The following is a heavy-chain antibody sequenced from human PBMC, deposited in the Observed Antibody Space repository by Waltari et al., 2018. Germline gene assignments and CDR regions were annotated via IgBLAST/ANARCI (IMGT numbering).Heavy chain of an antibody. CDR2: TYYRSKWYF. J-gene: IGHJ5*02. Sequence: QVQLQESGPGLVKPSQTLFLTCVISGDSVSSYSAGWNWIRQSPSRGLEWLGRTYYRSKWYFDYGVSVKSRITIIPDTSKNQLSLQLTSVTPEDTAVYYCAGGGLVRGAVPWLDPWGQGTLVTVSS. D-gene: IGHD3-10*02. CDR3: AGGGLVRGAVPWLDP. CDR1: GDSVSSYSAG. V-gene: IGHV6-1*01.